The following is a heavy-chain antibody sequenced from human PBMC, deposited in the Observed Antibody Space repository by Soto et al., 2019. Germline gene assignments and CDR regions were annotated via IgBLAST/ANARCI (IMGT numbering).Heavy chain of an antibody. Sequence: GASVKVSCKASGYTFTSYDINWVRQATGQGLEWMGWMNPNSGNTGYAQKFQGRVTMTRNTSISTAYMELSSLRSEDTAVYYCARGGTSHTYYDFWSGYSHFDPWGQGTLVTVSS. CDR1: GYTFTSYD. D-gene: IGHD3-3*01. CDR3: ARGGTSHTYYDFWSGYSHFDP. V-gene: IGHV1-8*01. CDR2: MNPNSGNT. J-gene: IGHJ5*02.